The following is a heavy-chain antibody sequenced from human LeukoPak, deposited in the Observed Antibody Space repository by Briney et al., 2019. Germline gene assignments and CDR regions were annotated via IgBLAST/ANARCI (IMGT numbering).Heavy chain of an antibody. J-gene: IGHJ4*02. V-gene: IGHV1-46*01. CDR3: ARGDRIAAAGKDY. CDR2: INPSGGST. CDR1: GYTFTSYG. D-gene: IGHD6-13*01. Sequence: ASVKVSCKASGYTFTSYGISWVRQAPGQGLEWMGIINPSGGSTSYAQKFQGRVTMTRDMSTSTAYMELSSLRSEDTAVYYCARGDRIAAAGKDYWGQGTLVTVSS.